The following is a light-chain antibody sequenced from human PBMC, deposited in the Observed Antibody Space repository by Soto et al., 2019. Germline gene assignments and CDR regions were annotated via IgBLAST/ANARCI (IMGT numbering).Light chain of an antibody. CDR1: RSNIGNNY. J-gene: IGLJ3*02. CDR2: ENN. CDR3: GTWDSSLSAGV. Sequence: QSVLTQPPSVSAAPGQKVTISCSGSRSNIGNNYVSWYQQLPGTAPKFLIYENNKRLSGIPDRFSGSKSGTSATLGITGLQTGDEADYYCGTWDSSLSAGVFGGGTKLTVL. V-gene: IGLV1-51*02.